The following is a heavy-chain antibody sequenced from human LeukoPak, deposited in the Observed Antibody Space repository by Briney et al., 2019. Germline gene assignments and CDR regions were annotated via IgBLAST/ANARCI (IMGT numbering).Heavy chain of an antibody. D-gene: IGHD6-13*01. CDR1: GYTFTGYY. CDR2: INPNNGGT. V-gene: IGHV1-2*02. J-gene: IGHJ4*02. CDR3: ASSTYSSRSPLDY. Sequence: ASVEVSCKASGYTFTGYYIHWVRQAPGQGLEWMGWINPNNGGTNYARGFQGRVTMTRDASISTAYMELTGLTSDDTAVYYCASSTYSSRSPLDYWGQGTLVTVSS.